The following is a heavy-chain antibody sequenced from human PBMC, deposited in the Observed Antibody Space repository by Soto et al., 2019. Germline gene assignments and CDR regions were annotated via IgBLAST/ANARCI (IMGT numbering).Heavy chain of an antibody. CDR2: ISSSSSYI. CDR1: GFTFSSYS. Sequence: GGSLRLSCAASGFTFSSYSMNWVRQAPGKGLEWVSSISSSSSYIYYADSVKGRFPISRDNAKNSLYLQMNSLRAEDTAVYYCARDWGYCSSTSCPPPWFDPWGQGTLVTVSS. D-gene: IGHD2-2*01. CDR3: ARDWGYCSSTSCPPPWFDP. V-gene: IGHV3-21*01. J-gene: IGHJ5*02.